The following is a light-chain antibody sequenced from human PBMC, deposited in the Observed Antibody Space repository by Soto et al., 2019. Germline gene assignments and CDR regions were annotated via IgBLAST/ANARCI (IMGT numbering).Light chain of an antibody. J-gene: IGKJ5*01. CDR1: QGISSY. Sequence: DIQMTQSPSTLSGSVGDRVTITCRASQGISSYLAWYQQKPGKAPKLLIYAASTLQSGVPSRFSGSGSGTEFTLTITSLRPEDFATYYCQQLNSFPITFGQGTRLEIK. CDR2: AAS. CDR3: QQLNSFPIT. V-gene: IGKV1-9*01.